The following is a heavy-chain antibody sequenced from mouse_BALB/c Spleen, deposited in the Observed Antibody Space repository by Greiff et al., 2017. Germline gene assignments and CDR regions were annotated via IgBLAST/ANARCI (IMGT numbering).Heavy chain of an antibody. V-gene: IGHV3-6*02. CDR2: ISYDGSN. CDR1: GYSITSGYY. Sequence: EVQLVESGPGLVKPSQSLSLTCSVTGYSITSGYYWNWIRQFPGNKLEWMGYISYDGSNNYNPSLKNRISITRDTSKNQFFLKLNSVTTEDTATYYCARDRGYDDGAWFAYWGQGTLVTVSA. D-gene: IGHD2-2*01. J-gene: IGHJ3*01. CDR3: ARDRGYDDGAWFAY.